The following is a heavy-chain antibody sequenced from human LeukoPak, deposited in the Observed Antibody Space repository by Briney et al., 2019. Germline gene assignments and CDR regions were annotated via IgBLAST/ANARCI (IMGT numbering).Heavy chain of an antibody. Sequence: GGSLRLSCAASGFTFSNHAMRWVRQAPGKGLEWVSTISNSGGSKFYAGSVKGRFTISTDTSNNTLYLQMHTLRVDDTAIYFCAKARYDFWSAKGDWGQGTLVTVSS. J-gene: IGHJ4*02. V-gene: IGHV3-23*01. CDR1: GFTFSNHA. D-gene: IGHD3-3*01. CDR3: AKARYDFWSAKGD. CDR2: ISNSGGSK.